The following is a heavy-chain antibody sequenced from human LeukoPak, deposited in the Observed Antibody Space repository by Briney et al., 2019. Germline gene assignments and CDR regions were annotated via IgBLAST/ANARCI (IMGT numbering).Heavy chain of an antibody. J-gene: IGHJ5*02. V-gene: IGHV1-69*13. CDR3: ARRGVSSSWFRNVNWFDP. Sequence: GASVKVSCKASGGTFSRNAISWVRQAPGQGLEWMGGIIPIFGTANYAQKFQGRVTITADESTSTAYMELSSLRSEDTGVYYCARRGVSSSWFRNVNWFDPWGQGTLVTVSS. CDR2: IIPIFGTA. CDR1: GGTFSRNA. D-gene: IGHD6-13*01.